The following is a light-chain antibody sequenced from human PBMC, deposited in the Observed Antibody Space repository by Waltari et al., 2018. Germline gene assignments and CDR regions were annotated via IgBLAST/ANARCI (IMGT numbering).Light chain of an antibody. CDR2: RNN. CDR1: SSNIGNNY. CDR3: AAWDDSLSGPV. V-gene: IGLV1-47*01. Sequence: QSVLTQPPSASGSPGQRVPISCSGSSSNIGNNYIYWYQQFPGTAPTLPIYRNNQRPSGVPDRFSGSKSGTSASLAISGLRSEDDADYYCAAWDDSLSGPVFGGGTKLIVL. J-gene: IGLJ2*01.